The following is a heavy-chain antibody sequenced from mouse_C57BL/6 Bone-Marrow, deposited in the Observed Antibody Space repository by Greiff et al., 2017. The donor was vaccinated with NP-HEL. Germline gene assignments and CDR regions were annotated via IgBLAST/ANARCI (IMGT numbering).Heavy chain of an antibody. J-gene: IGHJ3*01. V-gene: IGHV1-22*01. CDR1: GYTFTDYN. CDR2: INPNNGGT. CDR3: ARRSDGYYAWFAY. Sequence: EVQGVESGPELVKPGASVKMSCKASGYTFTDYNMHWVKQSHGKSLEWIGYINPNNGGTSYNQKFKGKATLTVNKSSSTAYMELRSLTSEDSAVDYCARRSDGYYAWFAYWGQGTLVTVSA. D-gene: IGHD2-3*01.